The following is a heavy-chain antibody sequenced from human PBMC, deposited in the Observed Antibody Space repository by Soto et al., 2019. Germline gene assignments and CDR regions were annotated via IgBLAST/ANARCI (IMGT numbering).Heavy chain of an antibody. V-gene: IGHV1-69*02. CDR1: GGTFSSYT. CDR3: AREYGDEITGYYYYMDV. Sequence: QVQLVQSGAEVKKPGSSVKVSCKASGGTFSSYTISWVRQAPGQGLEWMGRIIHILGIANYAQKFQGRVTITADKATRTAYMELSRLRSEDTAVYYCAREYGDEITGYYYYMDVWGKGTTVTVSS. J-gene: IGHJ6*03. D-gene: IGHD4-17*01. CDR2: IIHILGIA.